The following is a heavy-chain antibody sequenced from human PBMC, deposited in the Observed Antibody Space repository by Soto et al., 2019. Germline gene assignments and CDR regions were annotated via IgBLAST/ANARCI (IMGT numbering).Heavy chain of an antibody. D-gene: IGHD3-22*01. Sequence: PGGSLRLSCAASGFTFSSYAMSWIRQAPGKGLEWVSAISGSGGSTYYADSVKGRFTISRDNSKNTLYLQMNSLRAEDTAVYYCAKDLVYHSSGYLPYFDYWGQGTLVTVS. V-gene: IGHV3-23*01. CDR3: AKDLVYHSSGYLPYFDY. J-gene: IGHJ4*02. CDR2: ISGSGGST. CDR1: GFTFSSYA.